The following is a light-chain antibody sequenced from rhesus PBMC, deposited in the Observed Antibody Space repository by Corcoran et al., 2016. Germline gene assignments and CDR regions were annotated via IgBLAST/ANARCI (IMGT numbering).Light chain of an antibody. CDR3: LQHSNWPFT. Sequence: EIVMTQSPATLSLSPGERATLSGRASQSVSSSLAWYQQKLGQAPRLLSYGAYSRAPGIPDRFSGSGSGTAFTLTISSLEPEDFAVYYCLQHSNWPFTFGPGTKLDIK. J-gene: IGKJ3*01. CDR1: QSVSSS. V-gene: IGKV3-24*01. CDR2: GAY.